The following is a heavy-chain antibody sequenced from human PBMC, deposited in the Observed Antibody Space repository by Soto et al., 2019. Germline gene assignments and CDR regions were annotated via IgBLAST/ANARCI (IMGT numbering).Heavy chain of an antibody. Sequence: EVQLVQSGAEVKKPGESLKISCKGSGYSFTSYWIGWVRQMPGKGLVWMGIIYPGDSDTRYSPSFQGQVTISADKSLTTAYLQWSSLKASDTAMYYCARHVRGSSSWKTVLDYYYYGMDVWGQATTVTVSS. CDR1: GYSFTSYW. V-gene: IGHV5-51*01. D-gene: IGHD6-13*01. J-gene: IGHJ6*02. CDR3: ARHVRGSSSWKTVLDYYYYGMDV. CDR2: IYPGDSDT.